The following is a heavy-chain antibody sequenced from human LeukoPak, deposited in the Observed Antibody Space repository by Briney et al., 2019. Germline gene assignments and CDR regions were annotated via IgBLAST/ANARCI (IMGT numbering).Heavy chain of an antibody. CDR2: IIPSWGTT. D-gene: IGHD3-10*02. Sequence: SVKVPCKASGDTFSATAISWVRQAPGQGLEWMGGIIPSWGTTNYAEQFQGRVTITADAPTTAAYMELSSLTFEDTAVYYCARGVRRETSEFDSWGQGTLVIVSS. CDR1: GDTFSATA. CDR3: ARGVRRETSEFDS. J-gene: IGHJ4*02. V-gene: IGHV1-69*13.